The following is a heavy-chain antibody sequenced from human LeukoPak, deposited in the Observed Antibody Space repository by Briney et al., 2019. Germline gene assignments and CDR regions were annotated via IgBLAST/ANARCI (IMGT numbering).Heavy chain of an antibody. D-gene: IGHD3-10*01. V-gene: IGHV1-18*01. CDR3: ARSATNRDISASGSDYYYYGMDV. CDR1: GYDFTSVG. J-gene: IGHJ6*02. Sequence: ASVKVSCKASGYDFTSVGITWVRRAPGQGLEWMGWISAYNGNTNYAQKLQGRVTVTTDTSTSTAYMELRSLRSDDTAVYYCARSATNRDISASGSDYYYYGMDVWGQGTTVTVSS. CDR2: ISAYNGNT.